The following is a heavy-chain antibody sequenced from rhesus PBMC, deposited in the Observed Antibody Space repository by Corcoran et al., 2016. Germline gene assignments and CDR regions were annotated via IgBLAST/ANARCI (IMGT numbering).Heavy chain of an antibody. V-gene: IGHV4-80*01. Sequence: QVQLRESGPGLVKPSETLSLTCTVLGVPLSNYWGAWIRQPPGEGLEWIGDIDGNSYASHYNPSLKSRVIISKDASKNQFSLRMTSLTVADTAIYYCATGGFTTYRDNWGQGVLVTVSS. CDR2: IDGNSYAS. CDR1: GVPLSNYW. CDR3: ATGGFTTYRDN. D-gene: IGHD2-27*01. J-gene: IGHJ4*01.